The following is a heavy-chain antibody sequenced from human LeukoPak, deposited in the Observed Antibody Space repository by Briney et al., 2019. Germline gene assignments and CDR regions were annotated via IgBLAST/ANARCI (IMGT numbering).Heavy chain of an antibody. CDR1: GYTFTSYY. J-gene: IGHJ4*02. CDR3: ARTPYSGSCYGGGSFDY. Sequence: ASVKVSCKASGYTFTSYYMHWVRQAPGQGLEWMGIINPSGGSTSYAQKFQGRVTMTRDTSTSTVYMELSSLRSEDTAVYYCARTPYSGSCYGGGSFDYWGQGTLVTVSS. D-gene: IGHD1-26*01. CDR2: INPSGGST. V-gene: IGHV1-46*01.